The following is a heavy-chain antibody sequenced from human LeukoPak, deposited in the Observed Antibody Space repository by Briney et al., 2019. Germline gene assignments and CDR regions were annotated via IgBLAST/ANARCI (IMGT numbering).Heavy chain of an antibody. CDR3: ARLENVDWFDP. CDR2: IYIRGTT. J-gene: IGHJ5*02. V-gene: IGHV4-4*09. D-gene: IGHD1-1*01. CDR1: GGSIKSYY. Sequence: TSSETLSLPCTVPGGSIKSYYGSWIRQPPGKGLEWIGHIYIRGTTDYNPSLKSRVTMSIDTSKNQFSLKLSSVTAADTAVYYCARLENVDWFDPWGQGTLVIVSS.